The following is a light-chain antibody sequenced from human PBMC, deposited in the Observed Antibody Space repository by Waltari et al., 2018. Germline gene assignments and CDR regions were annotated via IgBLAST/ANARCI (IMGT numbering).Light chain of an antibody. J-gene: IGKJ2*01. Sequence: DIQMTQSPSTLSASVGDRVTITCRASESISDWLAWYQQKPGKAPKLLIYKASTLESGVPSRFSGSGSGTEFSLTISSLQPDDFATYYCQQRGNWPSGYTFGQGNKLEIK. CDR3: QQRGNWPSGYT. CDR1: ESISDW. V-gene: IGKV1-5*03. CDR2: KAS.